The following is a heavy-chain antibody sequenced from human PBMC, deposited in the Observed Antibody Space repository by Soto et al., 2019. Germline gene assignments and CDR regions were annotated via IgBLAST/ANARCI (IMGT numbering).Heavy chain of an antibody. CDR3: TRARNGGNPVDY. V-gene: IGHV1-3*01. Sequence: QVQLVQSGAEVKKPGASVRVSCKPSGYTLTNYAIHWVRQAAGQSLEWLAWIDPGSGRSTYSQKVQGRIIVTRDNSATTFYTDLISLRSADTAVYFCTRARNGGNPVDYWGPGALGTVSS. D-gene: IGHD2-8*01. CDR1: GYTLTNYA. CDR2: IDPGSGRS. J-gene: IGHJ4*02.